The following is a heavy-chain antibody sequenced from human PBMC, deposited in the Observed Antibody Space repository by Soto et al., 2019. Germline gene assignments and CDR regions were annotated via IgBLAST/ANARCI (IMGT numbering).Heavy chain of an antibody. CDR2: IYYSGST. J-gene: IGHJ6*02. CDR3: ARVCGGDCHNGMDV. D-gene: IGHD2-21*02. V-gene: IGHV4-31*03. Sequence: QVQLQESGPGLVKPSQTLSLTCTVSVGSISSGGYYWSWIRQHPGKGLEWSGYIYYSGSTYYNPTLKSRVTISVDKYKKQFSLKLSSVTAAATDVYHCARVCGGDCHNGMDVWGQGTTVTVSS. CDR1: VGSISSGGYY.